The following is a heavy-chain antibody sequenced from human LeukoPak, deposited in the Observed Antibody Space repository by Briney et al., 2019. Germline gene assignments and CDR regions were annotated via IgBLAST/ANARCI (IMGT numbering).Heavy chain of an antibody. CDR3: AKDIYYDFWSGYYGTFDY. CDR2: ISGSGGST. V-gene: IGHV3-23*01. J-gene: IGHJ4*02. Sequence: GGSLRLSCAASGLTFSSYAMSWVRQAPGKGLEWVSAISGSGGSTYYADSVKGRFTISRDNSKNTLYLHMNSLRAEDTAVYYCAKDIYYDFWSGYYGTFDYWGQGTLVTVSS. D-gene: IGHD3-3*01. CDR1: GLTFSSYA.